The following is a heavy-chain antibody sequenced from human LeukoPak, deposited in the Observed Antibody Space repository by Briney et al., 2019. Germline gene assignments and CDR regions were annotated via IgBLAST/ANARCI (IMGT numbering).Heavy chain of an antibody. CDR1: GYSFNIYW. Sequence: GESLKISCKGSGYSFNIYWIGWVRHMPGKGLEWMGIIYPGDSDARYSPSFQGQVSISADKSISTVYLQWSSLEASDTAMYYCARHFSGYSNAHYYYMDVWGKGTTVTVSS. J-gene: IGHJ6*03. CDR2: IYPGDSDA. CDR3: ARHFSGYSNAHYYYMDV. V-gene: IGHV5-51*01. D-gene: IGHD5-18*01.